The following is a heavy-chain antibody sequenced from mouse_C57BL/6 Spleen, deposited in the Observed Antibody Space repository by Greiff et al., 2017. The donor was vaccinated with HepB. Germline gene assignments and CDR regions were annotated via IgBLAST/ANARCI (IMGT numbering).Heavy chain of an antibody. CDR3: AREVFDGSSWYFDV. CDR2: IYPRSGNT. J-gene: IGHJ1*03. V-gene: IGHV1-81*01. CDR1: GYTFTSYG. D-gene: IGHD1-1*01. Sequence: QVQLKESGAELARPGASVKLSCKASGYTFTSYGISWVKQRTGQGLEWIGEIYPRSGNTYYNEKFKGKATLTADKSSSTAYMALRSLTSEDSAVYVCAREVFDGSSWYFDVWGTGTTVTVSS.